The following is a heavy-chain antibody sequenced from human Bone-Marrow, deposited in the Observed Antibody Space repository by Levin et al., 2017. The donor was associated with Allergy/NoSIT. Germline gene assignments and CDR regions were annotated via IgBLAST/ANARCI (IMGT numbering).Heavy chain of an antibody. Sequence: GGSLRLSCAASGFTFSSYWMHWVRQAPGKGLVWVSRIKGDGSFTNYADSVKGRFTISRDNAENTLYLQMNSLRVEDSATYYCVRDGHAFDFDYWGQGSLVTVSS. CDR3: VRDGHAFDFDY. J-gene: IGHJ4*02. V-gene: IGHV3-74*01. CDR2: IKGDGSFT. D-gene: IGHD2-2*01. CDR1: GFTFSSYW.